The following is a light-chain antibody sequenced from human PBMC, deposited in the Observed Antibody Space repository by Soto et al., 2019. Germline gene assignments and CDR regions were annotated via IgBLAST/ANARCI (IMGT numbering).Light chain of an antibody. CDR1: QSVNSH. J-gene: IGKJ1*01. CDR2: DAS. V-gene: IGKV3-11*01. CDR3: QHYNSYSEA. Sequence: EVVLTQSPATRTLSPGERATLSCRASQSVNSHLGWYQQQPGQPPRLLIYDASNRASGIPARFSGSGSGTEFTLTISSLQPDDFATYYCQHYNSYSEAFGQGANVDIK.